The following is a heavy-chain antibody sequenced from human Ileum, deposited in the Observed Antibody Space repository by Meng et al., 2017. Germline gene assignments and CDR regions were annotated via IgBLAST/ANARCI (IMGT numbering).Heavy chain of an antibody. CDR1: GYTFTSSW. Sequence: GESLKISCKGSGYTFTSSWIAWVRQMPGKGLEWMGIIYPGDSQTIYSPSFQGQITISVDRSISTAYLQWSSLKASDTATYYCARHDKTVTNRGNFDYWGQGTRVTCSS. V-gene: IGHV5-51*01. J-gene: IGHJ4*02. D-gene: IGHD3-16*01. CDR2: IYPGDSQT. CDR3: ARHDKTVTNRGNFDY.